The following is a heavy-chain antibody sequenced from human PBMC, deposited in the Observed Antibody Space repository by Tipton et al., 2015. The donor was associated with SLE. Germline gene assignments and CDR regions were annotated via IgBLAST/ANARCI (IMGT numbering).Heavy chain of an antibody. J-gene: IGHJ4*02. CDR3: ARRGMDYCGSSSCYLYFDY. D-gene: IGHD2-2*01. CDR2: IDYNGST. CDR1: GGSFSGYY. Sequence: TLSLTCAVYGGSFSGYYWSWIRQPPGKGLEWIGYIDYNGSTNYKASLRSRVTMSVDRSKNQFSLKLSSVTAADTAVYYCARRGMDYCGSSSCYLYFDYWGQGALVTVSS. V-gene: IGHV4-34*10.